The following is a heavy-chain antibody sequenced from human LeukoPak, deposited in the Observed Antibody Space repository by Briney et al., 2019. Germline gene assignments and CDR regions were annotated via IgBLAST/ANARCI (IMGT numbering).Heavy chain of an antibody. CDR3: ARVSSGFYPDY. J-gene: IGHJ4*02. D-gene: IGHD3-22*01. CDR2: IYHSGST. Sequence: PSETLSLTCTVSGGSISSYYWSWIRQPPGKGLEWIGSIYHSGSTYYNPSLESRLTILVDTSKNQFSLKLSSVTAADTAVYYCARVSSGFYPDYWGQGTLVTVSS. V-gene: IGHV4-38-2*02. CDR1: GGSISSYY.